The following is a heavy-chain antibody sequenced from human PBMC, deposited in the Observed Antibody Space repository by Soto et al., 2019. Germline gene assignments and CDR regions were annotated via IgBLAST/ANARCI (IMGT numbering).Heavy chain of an antibody. D-gene: IGHD6-6*01. CDR2: ISGRGGST. Sequence: EVQLLESGGGLVQPGGSLRLSCGASGFTFSSYAMAWVRQAPGKGLEWVAAISGRGGSTSYAASVKGRFTISRENSKNTLYLQMNSLRAEDTAVYFCAKDLVLYSSSSPHYFDYWGQGTLVTVSS. J-gene: IGHJ4*02. CDR1: GFTFSSYA. CDR3: AKDLVLYSSSSPHYFDY. V-gene: IGHV3-23*01.